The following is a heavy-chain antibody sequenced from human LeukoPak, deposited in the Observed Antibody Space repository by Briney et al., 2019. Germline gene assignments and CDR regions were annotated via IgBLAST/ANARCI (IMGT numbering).Heavy chain of an antibody. CDR3: VETNYGDYAFDI. CDR2: IYYSGST. D-gene: IGHD4-17*01. V-gene: IGHV4-39*07. J-gene: IGHJ3*02. CDR1: GGSISSSSYY. Sequence: PSETLSLTCTVSGGSISSSSYYWGWIPQPPGRGLEWIGSIYYSGSTYYNPSLKSRVTISVDTSKNQFSLKLSSVTAADTAVYYCVETNYGDYAFDIWGQGTMVTVSS.